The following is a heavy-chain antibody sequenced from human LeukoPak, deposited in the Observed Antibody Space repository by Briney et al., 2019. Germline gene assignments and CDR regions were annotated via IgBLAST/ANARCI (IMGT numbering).Heavy chain of an antibody. CDR2: VDHGGSGT. J-gene: IGHJ5*02. Sequence: PGGSLRLSCAAPGCTFSSYWMHWVRQAPGKGLLWVSRVDHGGSGTVYADSVKGRFTISRNNAKNTLYLQMNSLRAEDTAVYYCVREVSGDPWHNWFDPWGQGTLVTVSS. CDR1: GCTFSSYW. D-gene: IGHD4-17*01. CDR3: VREVSGDPWHNWFDP. V-gene: IGHV3-74*03.